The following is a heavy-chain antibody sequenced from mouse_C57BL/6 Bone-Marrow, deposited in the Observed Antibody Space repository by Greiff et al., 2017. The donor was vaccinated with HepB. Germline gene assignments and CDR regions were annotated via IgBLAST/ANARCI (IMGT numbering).Heavy chain of an antibody. V-gene: IGHV6-3*01. D-gene: IGHD1-1*01. CDR1: GFTFSNYW. CDR3: TGDSGSSYDWYFDV. CDR2: IRLKSDNYAT. Sequence: EVQGVESGGGLVQPGGSMKLSCVASGFTFSNYWMNWVRQSPEKGLEWVAQIRLKSDNYATHYAESVKGRFTISRDDSKSSVYLQMNNLRAEDTGIYYCTGDSGSSYDWYFDVWGTGTTVTVSS. J-gene: IGHJ1*03.